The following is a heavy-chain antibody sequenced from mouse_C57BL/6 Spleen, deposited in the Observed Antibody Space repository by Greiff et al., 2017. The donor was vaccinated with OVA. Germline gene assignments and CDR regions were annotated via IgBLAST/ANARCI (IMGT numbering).Heavy chain of an antibody. V-gene: IGHV1-82*01. D-gene: IGHD2-3*01. CDR2: IYPGDGDT. CDR3: AREGPLDGYLRYFDV. Sequence: VQLQQSGPELVKPGASVKISCKASGYAFSSSWMNWVKQRPGKGLEWIGRIYPGDGDTNYNGKFKGKATLTADKSSSTAYMQLSSLTSEDSAVYFCAREGPLDGYLRYFDVWGTGTTVTVSS. J-gene: IGHJ1*03. CDR1: GYAFSSSW.